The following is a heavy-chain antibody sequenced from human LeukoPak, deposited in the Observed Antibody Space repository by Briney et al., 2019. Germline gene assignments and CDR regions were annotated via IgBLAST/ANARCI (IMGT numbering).Heavy chain of an antibody. V-gene: IGHV1-18*04. CDR2: ISAYNGNT. J-gene: IGHJ4*02. Sequence: ASVKVSCKASGYTFTSYGIGGVRQALGQGLEGMGWISAYNGNTNYAQKLQGRVTMTTATSTSTAYTELWSLRSDDTAVYYCARDLSSWGSGSYAYWGQGTLVTVSS. CDR1: GYTFTSYG. D-gene: IGHD3-10*01. CDR3: ARDLSSWGSGSYAY.